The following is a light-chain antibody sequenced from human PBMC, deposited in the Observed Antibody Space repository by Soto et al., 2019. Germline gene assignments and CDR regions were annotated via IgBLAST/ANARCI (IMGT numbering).Light chain of an antibody. CDR2: DAS. J-gene: IGKJ4*01. CDR3: QQFNNYPLT. V-gene: IGKV1D-13*01. Sequence: IHMTQSPSSLSASVLDRFTITCRASQSISSYLNWYQQKPGKAPKLLIYDASSLESGVPSRFSGSGSGTDFTLTISSLQPEDFATYYCQQFNNYPLTFGGGTKVDIK. CDR1: QSISSY.